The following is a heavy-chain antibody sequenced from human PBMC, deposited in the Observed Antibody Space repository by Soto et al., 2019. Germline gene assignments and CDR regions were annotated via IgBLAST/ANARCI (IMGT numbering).Heavy chain of an antibody. CDR1: GFTFSDYA. J-gene: IGHJ4*02. V-gene: IGHV3-30*04. D-gene: IGHD3-22*01. Sequence: QVQLVESGGDVVQPGTSLRLSCVASGFTFSDYAMHWVRQAPGKGLEWVALISYDGSHKYYTDSVKGRFTISRDNSNNTLSLQMTSLRPEDSAIYYCAGDSSGYANYFDHWGQGTLVTVSS. CDR3: AGDSSGYANYFDH. CDR2: ISYDGSHK.